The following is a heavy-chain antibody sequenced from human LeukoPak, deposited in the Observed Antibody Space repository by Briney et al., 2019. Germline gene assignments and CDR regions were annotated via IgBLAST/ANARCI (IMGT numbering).Heavy chain of an antibody. CDR1: GGSISSYY. CDR3: ARESGSYYGLDY. Sequence: PSETLSLTCTVPGGSISSYYWSWIRQPPGKGLEWIGYIYYSGSTNYNPSLKSRVTISVDTSKNQFSLKLSSVTAADTAVYYCARESGSYYGLDYWGQGTLVTVSS. D-gene: IGHD1-26*01. CDR2: IYYSGST. V-gene: IGHV4-59*01. J-gene: IGHJ4*02.